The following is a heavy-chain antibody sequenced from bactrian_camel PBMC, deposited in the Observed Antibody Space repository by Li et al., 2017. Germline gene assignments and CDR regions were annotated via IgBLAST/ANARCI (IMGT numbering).Heavy chain of an antibody. CDR1: GSTSCKYD. CDR3: CRGEYHTL. Sequence: HVQLVESGGGPVEAGGSLRLSCAASGSTSCKYDMNWYRQAPGKEREGVAAIYRAGDRTYYADSVKGRFTISRDNAKNSLYLQMNTLKSEDTAMYYCCRGEYHTLWGQGTQVTVS. CDR2: IYRAGDRT. J-gene: IGHJ4*01. V-gene: IGHV3S54*01.